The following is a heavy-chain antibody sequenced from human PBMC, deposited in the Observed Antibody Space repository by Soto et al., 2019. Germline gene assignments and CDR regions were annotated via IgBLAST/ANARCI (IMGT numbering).Heavy chain of an antibody. CDR3: ATLKVPHDNSGYLDY. V-gene: IGHV5-51*01. J-gene: IGHJ4*02. D-gene: IGHD3-22*01. CDR1: GYSFTSYW. Sequence: GESLKISCKGSGYSFTSYWIGWVRQMPGKGLEWMGIIYPGDSDTRYSPSFQGQVTISADKSISTAYLQWSSLKASDTAMYYCATLKVPHDNSGYLDYWGQGTLLTVYS. CDR2: IYPGDSDT.